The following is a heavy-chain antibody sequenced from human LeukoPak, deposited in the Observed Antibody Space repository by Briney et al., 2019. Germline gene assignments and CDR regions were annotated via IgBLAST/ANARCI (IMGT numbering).Heavy chain of an antibody. J-gene: IGHJ5*02. Sequence: SGTLSLTRTVSGGSISSYYWSWIRQPPGKGLEWIGYIYYSGSTNYNPSLKSRVTISVDTSKNQFSLKLSSVTAADTAVYYCARSHDFWSGYRFDPWGQGTLVTVSS. V-gene: IGHV4-59*01. CDR2: IYYSGST. D-gene: IGHD3-3*01. CDR3: ARSHDFWSGYRFDP. CDR1: GGSISSYY.